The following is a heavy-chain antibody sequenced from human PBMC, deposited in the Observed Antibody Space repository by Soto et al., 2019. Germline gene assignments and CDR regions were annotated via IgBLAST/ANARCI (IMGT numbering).Heavy chain of an antibody. D-gene: IGHD5-18*01. CDR3: ARLTGYNYGHIPP. CDR1: GGSISSRGYY. CDR2: IYYSGSN. J-gene: IGHJ5*02. V-gene: IGHV4-39*01. Sequence: QLQLQESGPGLVKPSETLSLTCTVSGGSISSRGYYWGWIRQPPGKGLEWIGSIYYSGSNYSNPSLKSRVTISVDTSTNQCSPKLSSVTAAATAVYYCARLTGYNYGHIPPWGQGTLVTVSS.